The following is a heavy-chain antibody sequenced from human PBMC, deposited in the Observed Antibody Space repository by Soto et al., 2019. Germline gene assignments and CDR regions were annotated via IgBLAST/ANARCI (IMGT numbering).Heavy chain of an antibody. CDR2: INPILSMS. CDR1: GDTFTFYS. CDR3: ASSYGSGYRAFDY. D-gene: IGHD3-10*01. V-gene: IGHV1-69*02. J-gene: IGHJ4*02. Sequence: QVQLVQSGAEVKRPGSSVKVSCKASGDTFTFYSINWVRQAPGLGLEWMGRINPILSMSNYAQRFQGRVTMIADKHTSTAYMELSSLRSEDTAIYYCASSYGSGYRAFDYWGQGALVTVSS.